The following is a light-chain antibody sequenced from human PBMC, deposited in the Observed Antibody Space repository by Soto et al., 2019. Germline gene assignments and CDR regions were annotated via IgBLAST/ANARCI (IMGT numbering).Light chain of an antibody. V-gene: IGLV1-51*01. CDR1: SSNIGNNY. Sequence: QSVLTQPPSVSAAPGQKVTISCSGSSSNIGNNYVSWYQQLPGTAPKLLIYDNNKRPSGIPDRFSGSKSGTSATLGITGLQTGDEADYYCGTWDSSLSAGVFGTGTQLPVL. J-gene: IGLJ1*01. CDR3: GTWDSSLSAGV. CDR2: DNN.